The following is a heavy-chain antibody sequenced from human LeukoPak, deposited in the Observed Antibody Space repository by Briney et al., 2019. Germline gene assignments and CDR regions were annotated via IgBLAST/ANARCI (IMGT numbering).Heavy chain of an antibody. J-gene: IGHJ4*02. CDR2: IYYSGST. V-gene: IGHV4-61*05. Sequence: PSETLSLTCTVPGGSISSSSYYWGCIRQPPGEGLGWIGYIYYSGSTNYSPSLKSRVTISVDTSKNQFSLKLSSVTAADTAVYYCARGDWNGEYFDYWGQGTLVTVSS. CDR3: ARGDWNGEYFDY. CDR1: GGSISSSSYY. D-gene: IGHD1-1*01.